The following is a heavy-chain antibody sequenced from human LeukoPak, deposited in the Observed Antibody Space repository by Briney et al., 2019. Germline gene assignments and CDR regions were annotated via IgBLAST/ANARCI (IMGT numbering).Heavy chain of an antibody. D-gene: IGHD3-22*01. CDR3: ARGGLYDSSGYYWSTRFDY. CDR1: GGSISSGDYY. Sequence: SQTLSLTCTVSGGSISSGDYYWSWIRQPPGKGLEWIGYIYYSGSTYYNPSLKSRVTISVDTSKNQFSLKLSSVTAADTAVYYCARGGLYDSSGYYWSTRFDYWGQGTLVTVSS. CDR2: IYYSGST. V-gene: IGHV4-30-4*01. J-gene: IGHJ4*02.